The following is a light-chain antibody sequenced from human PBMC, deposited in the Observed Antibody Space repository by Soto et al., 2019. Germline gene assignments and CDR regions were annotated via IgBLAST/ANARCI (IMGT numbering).Light chain of an antibody. CDR3: SSYTSSSPLVV. V-gene: IGLV2-14*01. Sequence: QSALTQPASVSGSPGQSITISCTGTSSDVGGYNYVSWYQQHPGKAPKLMIYDVSNRPSGVSNRFSGSKSDNTASLTISGLQDEDEADYYCSSYTSSSPLVVFGGGTKLTVL. CDR1: SSDVGGYNY. CDR2: DVS. J-gene: IGLJ2*01.